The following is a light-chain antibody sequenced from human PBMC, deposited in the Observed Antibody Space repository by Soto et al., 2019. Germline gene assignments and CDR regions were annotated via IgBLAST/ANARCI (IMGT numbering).Light chain of an antibody. Sequence: SYELTQPPSVSVAPGQTARITCGGNELRGKSVHWYQQRPGQAPVLVVFDDNARPSGIPERFSGSNSGDTATLTISRVEAGDEAAYYCQVWDGSTDHPWVFGGGTKLTVL. V-gene: IGLV3-21*02. CDR2: DDN. J-gene: IGLJ3*02. CDR1: ELRGKS. CDR3: QVWDGSTDHPWV.